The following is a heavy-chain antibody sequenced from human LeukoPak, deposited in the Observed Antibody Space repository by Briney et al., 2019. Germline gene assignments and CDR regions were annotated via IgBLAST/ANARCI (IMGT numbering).Heavy chain of an antibody. CDR3: ARDSGTTGEVKFDP. J-gene: IGHJ5*02. Sequence: SETLSLTCTVSGGSISSYYWSWIRQPPGKGLEWIGYIYYSGSTNYNPSLKSRVTISVDTSKNQFSLKLSSVTAADTAVYYCARDSGTTGEVKFDPWGQGTLVTVSA. CDR2: IYYSGST. D-gene: IGHD3-10*01. V-gene: IGHV4-59*12. CDR1: GGSISSYY.